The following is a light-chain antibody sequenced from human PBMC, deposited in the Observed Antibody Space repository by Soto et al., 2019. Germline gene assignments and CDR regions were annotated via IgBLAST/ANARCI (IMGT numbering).Light chain of an antibody. J-gene: IGKJ5*01. CDR1: QSVSSSS. CDR3: QHYVERSPIT. Sequence: EIVMTQSPATLSVSPGGRATLSCRASQSVSSSSLAWYQQKPGQAPRLLIYDTSSRATGIPDRFSGSGSGTDFTLTISRLEPEDFALYYCQHYVERSPITFGQGTRLEIK. V-gene: IGKV3-20*01. CDR2: DTS.